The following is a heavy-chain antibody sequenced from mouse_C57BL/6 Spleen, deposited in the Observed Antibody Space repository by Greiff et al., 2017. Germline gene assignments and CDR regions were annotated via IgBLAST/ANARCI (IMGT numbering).Heavy chain of an antibody. V-gene: IGHV1-75*01. Sequence: QVQLQQSGPELVKPGASVKISCKASGYTFTDYYINWVKQRPGQGLEWIGWIFPGSGSTYYNEKFKGKATLTVDKSSSTAYMLLIGLTSEDSAVYVCAPGTWVAYWGQGTLVTVSA. CDR1: GYTFTDYY. D-gene: IGHD4-1*01. CDR2: IFPGSGST. J-gene: IGHJ3*01. CDR3: APGTWVAY.